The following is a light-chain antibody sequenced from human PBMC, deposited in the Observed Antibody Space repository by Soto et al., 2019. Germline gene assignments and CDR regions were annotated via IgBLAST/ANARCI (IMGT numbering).Light chain of an antibody. CDR2: GSS. V-gene: IGKV3-20*01. CDR1: QSVSGNY. Sequence: EIVLTQSPGTLSLSPGERATLSCRASQSVSGNYLAWYKQKPRQSPRLLIYGSSDRATGIPDRFSGSGSATDITLTITRVEPEDFAVYYCQQYGSSPPYTFGRGTKLEIK. CDR3: QQYGSSPPYT. J-gene: IGKJ2*01.